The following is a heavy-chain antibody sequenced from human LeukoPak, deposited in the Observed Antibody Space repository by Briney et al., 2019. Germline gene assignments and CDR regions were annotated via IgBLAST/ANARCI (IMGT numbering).Heavy chain of an antibody. CDR3: ARDGGTVAGTAFFDY. CDR1: GGSISSGGYY. CDR2: IYYSGST. D-gene: IGHD6-19*01. V-gene: IGHV4-31*03. J-gene: IGHJ4*02. Sequence: SETLSLTCTVSGGSISSGGYYWSWIRQHPGKGLEWIGYIYYSGSTYYNPSLKSRVTISVDTSKNQFSLKLSSVTAADTAVYYCARDGGTVAGTAFFDYWGQGTLVTVSS.